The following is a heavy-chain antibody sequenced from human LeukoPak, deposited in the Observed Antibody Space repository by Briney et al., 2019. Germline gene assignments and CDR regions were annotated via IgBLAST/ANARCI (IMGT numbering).Heavy chain of an antibody. J-gene: IGHJ4*02. CDR1: GFTFSSYW. D-gene: IGHD6-13*01. V-gene: IGHV3-74*01. CDR2: IKYDGSVT. CDR3: ARDKAAGGDY. Sequence: GGSLRLSCAASGFTFSSYWMQWVRQAPGKGLVWVSRIKYDGSVTAYADSVRGRFTISRDNAKNTLYLQMNSLRAEDTAVYYCARDKAAGGDYWGQGTLVTVSS.